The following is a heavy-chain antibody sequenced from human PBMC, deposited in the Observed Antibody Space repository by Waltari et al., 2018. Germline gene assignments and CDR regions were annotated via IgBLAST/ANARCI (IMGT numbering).Heavy chain of an antibody. Sequence: QLQLQESGPGLVKPSETLSLTCSVSVVSLTTNRHYWGWIRQPPGQGLEGIGTISYNGATYSSPSLRSRVTIFRDTSKNQLSLKLGSVTAADTAFYYCATYIGASLGTAAFDVWGQGTMVTVSS. CDR3: ATYIGASLGTAAFDV. J-gene: IGHJ3*01. V-gene: IGHV4-39*01. D-gene: IGHD5-12*01. CDR1: VVSLTTNRHY. CDR2: ISYNGAT.